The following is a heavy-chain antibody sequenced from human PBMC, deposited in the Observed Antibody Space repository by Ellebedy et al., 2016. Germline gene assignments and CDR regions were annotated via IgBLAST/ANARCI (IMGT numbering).Heavy chain of an antibody. CDR3: AREANPYSGYDRYFDL. CDR2: INPNSGGT. D-gene: IGHD5-12*01. V-gene: IGHV1-2*04. CDR1: GYTFTGYY. J-gene: IGHJ2*01. Sequence: ASVKVSCKASGYTFTGYYMHWVRQAPGQGLEWMGWINPNSGGTNYAQKFQGWVTMTRDTSISTAYTELSRLRSDDTAVYYCAREANPYSGYDRYFDLWGRGTLVTVSS.